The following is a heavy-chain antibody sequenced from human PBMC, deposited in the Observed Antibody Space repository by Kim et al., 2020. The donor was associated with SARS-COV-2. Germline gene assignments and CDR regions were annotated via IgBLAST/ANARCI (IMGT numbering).Heavy chain of an antibody. D-gene: IGHD5-12*01. CDR1: GGSVSSGSYY. CDR3: ARERGVVATMTIPEAFDI. J-gene: IGHJ3*02. Sequence: SETLSLTCTVSGGSVSSGSYYWSWIRQPPGKGLEWIGYIYYSGSTNYNPSLKSRVTISVDTSKNQFSLKLSSVTAADTAVYYCARERGVVATMTIPEAFDIWGQGTMVTVSS. CDR2: IYYSGST. V-gene: IGHV4-61*01.